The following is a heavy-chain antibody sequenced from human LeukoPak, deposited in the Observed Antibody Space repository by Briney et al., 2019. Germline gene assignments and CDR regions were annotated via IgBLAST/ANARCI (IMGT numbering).Heavy chain of an antibody. CDR3: AKDRFKSLAVAGTPSDY. Sequence: GGSLRLSCAASGFTFSSYAMHWVRQAPGKGLEWVAFIRYDGSNKYYADSVKGRFTISRDNSKNTLYLQMNSLRAEDTAVYYCAKDRFKSLAVAGTPSDYWGQGTLVTVSS. J-gene: IGHJ4*02. D-gene: IGHD6-19*01. CDR1: GFTFSSYA. CDR2: IRYDGSNK. V-gene: IGHV3-30*02.